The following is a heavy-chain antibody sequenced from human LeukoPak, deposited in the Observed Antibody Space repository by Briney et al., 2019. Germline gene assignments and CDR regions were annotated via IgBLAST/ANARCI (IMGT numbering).Heavy chain of an antibody. J-gene: IGHJ3*02. CDR3: ARVTGPLNAFDI. D-gene: IGHD1-14*01. Sequence: GGSLRLSCAASGFTFSSYEMNWVRQAPGKGLEWVSYISSSGSTIYYAGSVKGRFTISRDNAKNSLYLQMNSLRAEDTAVYYCARVTGPLNAFDIWGQGTMVTVSS. CDR1: GFTFSSYE. CDR2: ISSSGSTI. V-gene: IGHV3-48*03.